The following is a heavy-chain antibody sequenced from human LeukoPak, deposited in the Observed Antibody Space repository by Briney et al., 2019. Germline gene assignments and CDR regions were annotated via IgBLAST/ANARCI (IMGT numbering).Heavy chain of an antibody. V-gene: IGHV6-1*01. Sequence: SQTLSLTFAISGDSVSINSAAWNWIRQSPSRGLEWLGRTYYRSKWYNDYAVSVKSRITINPDTSKNQFSLQLNSVTPEDTAVYYCARVIAVAGARYFDYWGQGTLVTVSS. J-gene: IGHJ4*02. D-gene: IGHD6-19*01. CDR3: ARVIAVAGARYFDY. CDR1: GDSVSINSAA. CDR2: TYYRSKWYN.